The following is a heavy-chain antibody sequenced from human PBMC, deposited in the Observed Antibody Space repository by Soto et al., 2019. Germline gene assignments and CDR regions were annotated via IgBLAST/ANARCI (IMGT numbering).Heavy chain of an antibody. V-gene: IGHV4-34*01. J-gene: IGHJ6*02. CDR3: ARVGVYYGSGSYFLGYYGVDV. D-gene: IGHD3-10*01. Sequence: SETLSLTCAVYGGSFSGYYWSWIRQPPGKGLEWIGEINHSGSTNYNPSLKSRVTISVDTSKNQFSLKLSSVTAADTAVYYCARVGVYYGSGSYFLGYYGVDVWGQGTTVT. CDR1: GGSFSGYY. CDR2: INHSGST.